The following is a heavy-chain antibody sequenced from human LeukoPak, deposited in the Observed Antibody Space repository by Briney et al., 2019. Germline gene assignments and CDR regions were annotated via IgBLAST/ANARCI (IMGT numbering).Heavy chain of an antibody. CDR3: ARGCSNTNCYYYFDY. Sequence: GGSLRLSCAASGFTFSSYAMTWVRQAPGKGLEWVSAISGSDSSTYYADSVKGRFTISRDNSKNTLYLQMNSLRAEDTAVYYCARGCSNTNCYYYFDYWGQGTLVTVSS. V-gene: IGHV3-23*01. CDR1: GFTFSSYA. CDR2: ISGSDSST. J-gene: IGHJ4*02. D-gene: IGHD2-2*01.